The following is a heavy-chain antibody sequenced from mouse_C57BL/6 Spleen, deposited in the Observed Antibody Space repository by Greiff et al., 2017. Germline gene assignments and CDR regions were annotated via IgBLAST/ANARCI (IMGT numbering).Heavy chain of an antibody. D-gene: IGHD1-1*01. Sequence: QVTLKVCGPGILQPSQTLSLTCSFSGFSLSTFGMGVGWIRQPSGKGLEWLAHIWWDDDKYYNPALKSRLTISKDTSKNQVFLKIANVDTADTATYYGARMRDEVYGSSYYFDYWGQGTTLTVSS. CDR3: ARMRDEVYGSSYYFDY. V-gene: IGHV8-8*01. J-gene: IGHJ2*01. CDR1: GFSLSTFGMG. CDR2: IWWDDDK.